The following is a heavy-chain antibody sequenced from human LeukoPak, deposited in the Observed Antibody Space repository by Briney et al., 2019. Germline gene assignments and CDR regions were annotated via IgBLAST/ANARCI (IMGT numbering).Heavy chain of an antibody. CDR2: IHHSGAT. J-gene: IGHJ4*02. D-gene: IGHD1-26*01. Sequence: SETLSLTCTVSGYSIGSGYYWDWIRQSPGKGLEWIGSIHHSGATYYNPSLKSRITISMDSPRDHFSLTLRSATAADTAVYYCARHPPRPTWDFDYWGQGTLVIVSS. CDR1: GYSIGSGYY. CDR3: ARHPPRPTWDFDY. V-gene: IGHV4-38-2*02.